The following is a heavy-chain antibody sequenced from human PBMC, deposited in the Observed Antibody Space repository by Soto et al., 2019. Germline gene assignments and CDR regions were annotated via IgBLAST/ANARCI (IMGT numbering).Heavy chain of an antibody. CDR1: GFTFSSYW. D-gene: IGHD6-13*01. V-gene: IGHV3-74*01. CDR3: VRGGYMHACDI. J-gene: IGHJ3*02. Sequence: EVQLVESGGGLVQPGGSLRLSCAASGFTFSSYWMYWVSQAPGKGLEWVSHMNNDGSYTIYAESVKGRFTFSRDNAKNTLYLQMNSLRAEDTAVYYCVRGGYMHACDIWGQGTMVTVSS. CDR2: MNNDGSYT.